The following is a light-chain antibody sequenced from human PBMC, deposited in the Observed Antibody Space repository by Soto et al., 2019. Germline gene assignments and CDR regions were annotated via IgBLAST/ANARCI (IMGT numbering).Light chain of an antibody. CDR2: DIR. V-gene: IGLV2-14*03. CDR1: SSDVGGYKY. CDR3: SSYTSSSTRV. J-gene: IGLJ1*01. Sequence: QSVLTQPASVSGSPGQSITISCTGTSSDVGGYKYVSWYQQHPGKAPKLMIYDIRNRPSGVSNRFSGSKSGNTASLTISGLQAEDEDDYYCSSYTSSSTRVFGSGTKLTVL.